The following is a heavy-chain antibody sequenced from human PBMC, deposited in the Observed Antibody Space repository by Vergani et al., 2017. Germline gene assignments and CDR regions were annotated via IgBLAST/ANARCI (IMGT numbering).Heavy chain of an antibody. CDR1: GASMSSVGYY. V-gene: IGHV4-61*02. CDR3: SRGRRAAGYSGLDS. D-gene: IGHD1-26*01. J-gene: IGHJ4*02. Sequence: QVQLQESGPGLVKPSQTLSLTCTVSGASMSSVGYYWTWIRQSAGERLEWIGDILGSGTANYNPSFQGRVSMSVATSNNQFSLTLSSVNATDTAVYYCSRGRRAAGYSGLDSWGQGTRVTVSS. CDR2: ILGSGTA.